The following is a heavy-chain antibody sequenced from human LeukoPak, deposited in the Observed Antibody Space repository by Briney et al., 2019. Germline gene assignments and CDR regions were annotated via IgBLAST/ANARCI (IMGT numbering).Heavy chain of an antibody. CDR1: GGSISSGGYY. CDR3: ARVGYCSGGSCGIFVDY. CDR2: IYYSGST. J-gene: IGHJ4*02. D-gene: IGHD2-15*01. Sequence: SETLSLTCTVSGGSISSGGYYWSWIRQHPGKGLEWIGYIYYSGSTYYNPSLESRVTISVDTSKNQFSLKLSSVTAADTAVYYCARVGYCSGGSCGIFVDYWGQGTLVTVSS. V-gene: IGHV4-31*03.